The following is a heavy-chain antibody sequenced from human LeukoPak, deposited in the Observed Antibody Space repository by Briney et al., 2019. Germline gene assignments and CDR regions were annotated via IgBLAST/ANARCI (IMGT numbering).Heavy chain of an antibody. CDR3: ARAAYYDFWSGYQNYYYYYMDV. D-gene: IGHD3-3*01. CDR2: IYTSGST. Sequence: PSETLSLTCTVSGGSISSYYRSWIRQPAGKGLEWIGRIYTSGSTNYNPSLKSRVTMSVDTSKNQFSLKLSSVTAADTAVYYCARAAYYDFWSGYQNYYYYYMDVWGKGITVTVSS. J-gene: IGHJ6*03. V-gene: IGHV4-4*07. CDR1: GGSISSYY.